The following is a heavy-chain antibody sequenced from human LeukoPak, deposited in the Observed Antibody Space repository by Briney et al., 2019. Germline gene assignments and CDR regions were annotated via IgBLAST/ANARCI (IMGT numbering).Heavy chain of an antibody. CDR1: GFTFSSYW. J-gene: IGHJ5*02. V-gene: IGHV3-74*01. D-gene: IGHD3-9*01. Sequence: GGSLRLSCAASGFTFSSYWMHWVRQAPGKGLVWVSRINSDGSSTSYADSVKGRSTISRDNAKNTLYLQMNSLRAEDTAVYYCARGNDILTGLNWFDPWGQGTLVTVSS. CDR3: ARGNDILTGLNWFDP. CDR2: INSDGSST.